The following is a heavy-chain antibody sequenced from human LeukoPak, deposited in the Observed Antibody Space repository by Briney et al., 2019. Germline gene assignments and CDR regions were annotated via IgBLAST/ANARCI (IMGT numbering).Heavy chain of an antibody. CDR2: IYYSGST. J-gene: IGHJ4*02. Sequence: SETLSLTCTVSGGSISSGDYYWSWIRQPPGKCLERIGYIYYSGSTYYNPSLKSRVTISVDTSKNQFSLKLSSVTAADTAVYYCARDTVWGSYRYGHNYFDYWGQGTLSPSPQ. V-gene: IGHV4-30-4*08. CDR1: GGSISSGDYY. CDR3: ARDTVWGSYRYGHNYFDY. D-gene: IGHD3-16*02.